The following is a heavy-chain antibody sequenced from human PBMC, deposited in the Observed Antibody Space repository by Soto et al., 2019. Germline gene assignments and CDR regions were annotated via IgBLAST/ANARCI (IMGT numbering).Heavy chain of an antibody. Sequence: PGGSLRLSCAASGFTVSSKYMTWVRQAPGKGLEWVSVIYGGGTTYYADSVKGRFTISRDNSKNTLYLQMNSLRAEDTAVYYCARDCCGDSTFDPWGQGTLVTVSS. CDR1: GFTVSSKY. V-gene: IGHV3-53*01. CDR2: IYGGGTT. CDR3: ARDCCGDSTFDP. D-gene: IGHD2-21*02. J-gene: IGHJ5*02.